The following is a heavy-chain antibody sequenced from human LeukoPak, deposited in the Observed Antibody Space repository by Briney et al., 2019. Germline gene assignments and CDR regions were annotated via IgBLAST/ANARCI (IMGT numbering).Heavy chain of an antibody. CDR2: IWSDGSNK. D-gene: IGHD2-2*01. V-gene: IGHV3-33*01. CDR3: ARGDIVVVPTAVGSWDY. Sequence: GRSPRLSCAASGFSFSTYGMHWVRQAPGKGLEWVAAIWSDGSNKNYADSVKGRFTISRDNSKNTLYLQMNSLRTEDTAVYYCARGDIVVVPTAVGSWDYWGQGTLVTVSS. CDR1: GFSFSTYG. J-gene: IGHJ4*02.